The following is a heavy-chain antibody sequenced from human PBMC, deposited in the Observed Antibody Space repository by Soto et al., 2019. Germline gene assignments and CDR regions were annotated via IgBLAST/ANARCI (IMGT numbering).Heavy chain of an antibody. J-gene: IGHJ4*02. CDR2: IYYSGST. V-gene: IGHV4-59*08. D-gene: IGHD6-19*01. CDR1: GGSISSYY. Sequence: SETLSLTCTVPGGSISSYYWSWIRQPPGKGLEWIGYIYYSGSTNYNPSLKSRVTISVDTSKNQFSLKLSSVTAADTAVYYCARQTQWLPFFDYWGQGTLVTVSS. CDR3: ARQTQWLPFFDY.